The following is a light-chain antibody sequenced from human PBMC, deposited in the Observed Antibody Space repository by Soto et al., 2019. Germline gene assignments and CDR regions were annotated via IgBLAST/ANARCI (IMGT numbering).Light chain of an antibody. J-gene: IGKJ1*01. CDR1: QSISGW. V-gene: IGKV1-5*01. Sequence: DSVTITCRASQSISGWLAWYQQKAGEAPKVLIYDASALKRGVPDRFSGSGSGTDFTLTISRLEPEDFAVYYCQQYDSFPRTFGQGTKVEIK. CDR2: DAS. CDR3: QQYDSFPRT.